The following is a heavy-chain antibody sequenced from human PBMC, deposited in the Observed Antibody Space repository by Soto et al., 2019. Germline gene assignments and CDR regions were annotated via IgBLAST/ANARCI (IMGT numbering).Heavy chain of an antibody. CDR1: GDSIRSYY. CDR2: IYYSGYT. Sequence: SETLSLTCTVSGDSIRSYYWSWIRQPPGKGLEWIGYIYYSGYTSYNPSLKSRVTISVDTSKNQFSLKLNSVTAADTAVYYCARCFCGDYPSRPEDKYYFGSWGQGTLVTVSS. J-gene: IGHJ4*02. V-gene: IGHV4-59*01. CDR3: ARCFCGDYPSRPEDKYYFGS. D-gene: IGHD2-21*01.